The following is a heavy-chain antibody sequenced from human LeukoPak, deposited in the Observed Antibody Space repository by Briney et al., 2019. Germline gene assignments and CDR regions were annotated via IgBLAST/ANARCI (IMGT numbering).Heavy chain of an antibody. CDR1: GYIFTNYG. D-gene: IGHD3-10*01. Sequence: ASVKVSCKTSGYIFTNYGVSWVRQAPGQGLEWMGWINVYNGHTIYAQEFQGRVTLTTDTSTSTAHMDLRSLRSDDTAVYYCVRDSDHAPDYWGQGILVTVSS. CDR3: VRDSDHAPDY. J-gene: IGHJ4*02. V-gene: IGHV1-18*01. CDR2: INVYNGHT.